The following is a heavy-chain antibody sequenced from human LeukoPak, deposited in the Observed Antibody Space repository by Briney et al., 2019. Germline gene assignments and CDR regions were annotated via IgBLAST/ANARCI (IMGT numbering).Heavy chain of an antibody. D-gene: IGHD2-2*01. CDR1: GGSISSGDYY. J-gene: IGHJ3*02. Sequence: PSETLSLTCTVSGGSISSGDYYWSWIRQPPGKGLEWIGYIYHSGSTYYNPSLKSRVTISVDRSKNQFSLKLSSVTAADTAVYYCASRPNDDIVVVPAALGNAFDIWGQGTMVTVSS. CDR2: IYHSGST. V-gene: IGHV4-30-4*01. CDR3: ASRPNDDIVVVPAALGNAFDI.